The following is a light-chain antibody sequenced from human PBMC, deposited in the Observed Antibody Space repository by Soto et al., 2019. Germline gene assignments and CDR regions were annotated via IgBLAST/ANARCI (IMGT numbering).Light chain of an antibody. CDR2: NAS. CDR1: QSVGST. Sequence: EIVLTQSPATLSLSPGERATLSCRASQSVGSTLAWYQQKPGQAPRLIIYNASERPSDIPVRFSGSGSGTDFTLTISSLEPEDFAVYHCHHRRTWLTFGGGTKVDNK. J-gene: IGKJ4*01. CDR3: HHRRTWLT. V-gene: IGKV3-11*01.